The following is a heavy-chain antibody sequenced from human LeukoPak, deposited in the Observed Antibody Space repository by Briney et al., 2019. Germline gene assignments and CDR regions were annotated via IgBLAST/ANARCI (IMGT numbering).Heavy chain of an antibody. CDR3: GSWYGY. CDR2: ISTRGDNT. Sequence: GGPLRLSCAASGFSLTSYAMHWVRQVSGKGLEYVSAISTRGDNTYYANSVKGRFTISRDSSKNTLYLQMDSLRTEDTAVYYCGSWYGYWGQGTLVTVSS. CDR1: GFSLTSYA. D-gene: IGHD6-13*01. V-gene: IGHV3-64*01. J-gene: IGHJ4*02.